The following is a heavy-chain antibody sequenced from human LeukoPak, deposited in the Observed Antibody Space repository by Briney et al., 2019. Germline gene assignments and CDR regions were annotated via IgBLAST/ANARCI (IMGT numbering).Heavy chain of an antibody. D-gene: IGHD1-7*01. CDR3: AGAPYNWNYVDWFDP. J-gene: IGHJ5*02. V-gene: IGHV1-2*02. CDR1: GYTFTGYY. CDR2: VNPNSGGT. Sequence: GASVKVSCKASGYTFTGYYMHWVRQAPGQGLEWVGWVNPNSGGTNYAQKFQGRVTMTRDTSISTAYMELSRLRSDDTAVYYCAGAPYNWNYVDWFDPWGQGTLVTVSS.